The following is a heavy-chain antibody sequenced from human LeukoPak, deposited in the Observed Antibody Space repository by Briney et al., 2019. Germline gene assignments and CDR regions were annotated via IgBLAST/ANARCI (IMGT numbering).Heavy chain of an antibody. V-gene: IGHV3-15*01. CDR1: GFTFSNAW. D-gene: IGHD3-10*01. J-gene: IGHJ3*02. CDR2: IKSKTDGGTT. Sequence: PGGSLRLSCAASGFTFSNAWMSWVRQAPGKGLEWVGRIKSKTDGGTTDYAAPVKGRFTISRDDSKNTLYLQMNSLKTEDTAVYYCTTDLGLWFGELLLDAFDIWGQGTMVTVSS. CDR3: TTDLGLWFGELLLDAFDI.